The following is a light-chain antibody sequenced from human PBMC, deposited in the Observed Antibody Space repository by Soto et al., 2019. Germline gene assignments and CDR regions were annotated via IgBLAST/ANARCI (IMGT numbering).Light chain of an antibody. V-gene: IGLV2-14*01. J-gene: IGLJ1*01. CDR1: SSDIGAYDY. Sequence: QSVLTQPASLSGSPGQSITISCTGTSSDIGAYDYVSWFQQHPGKAPKCMIFGVNNRPSGVSNRLYSSKYRYTGYLTISGLQVVDEAVDFCCSFTSSSTNVLGGGTKLTVL. CDR3: CSFTSSSTNV. CDR2: GVN.